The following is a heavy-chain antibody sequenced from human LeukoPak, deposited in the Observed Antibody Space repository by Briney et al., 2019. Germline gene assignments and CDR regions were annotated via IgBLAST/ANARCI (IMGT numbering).Heavy chain of an antibody. D-gene: IGHD2-15*01. CDR2: ISDSGSNK. J-gene: IGHJ6*03. CDR3: ARDRSSNNYYYYYMDV. V-gene: IGHV3-30*01. CDR1: GFTFSSYA. Sequence: PGRSLRLSCAASGFTFSSYAMNWVRQAPGKGLEWVAAISDSGSNKYYADSVKGRFTISRDNSKNTLYLQMNSLRAEDTAVYYCARDRSSNNYYYYYMDVWGKGTTVTVSS.